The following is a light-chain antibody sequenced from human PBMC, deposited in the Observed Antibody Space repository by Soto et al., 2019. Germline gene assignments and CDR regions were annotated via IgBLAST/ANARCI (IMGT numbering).Light chain of an antibody. CDR3: VHGAHCCPRYN. CDR2: KVS. Sequence: DVVMTQSPLSLPVTLGQPASISCRSSQTLVHSDGHTIFNWFHQRPGQSPRRLINKVSNRDSGIPDRSSGGRSASDCSMSSSWADAANVGVYSCVHGAHCCPRYNFGQSTKVYI. J-gene: IGKJ2*01. CDR1: QTLVHSDGHTI. V-gene: IGKV2-30*02.